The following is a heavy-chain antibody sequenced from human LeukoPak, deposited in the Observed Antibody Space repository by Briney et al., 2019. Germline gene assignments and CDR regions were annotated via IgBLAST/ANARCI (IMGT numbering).Heavy chain of an antibody. CDR1: GFTFSSYA. D-gene: IGHD6-19*01. V-gene: IGHV3-23*01. CDR2: ISGSGGST. CDR3: ARDKYSSGWYFPFDI. J-gene: IGHJ3*02. Sequence: PGGSLRLSCAASGFTFSSYAMSWVRQAPGKGLEWVSAISGSGGSTYYADSVKGRFTISRDNAKNSLYLQINSLRAEDTAVYYCARDKYSSGWYFPFDIWGQGTMVTVSS.